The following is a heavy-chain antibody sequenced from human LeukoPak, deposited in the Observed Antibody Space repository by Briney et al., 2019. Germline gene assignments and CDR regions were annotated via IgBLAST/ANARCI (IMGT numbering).Heavy chain of an antibody. J-gene: IGHJ4*02. D-gene: IGHD6-19*01. CDR1: GGSISSSNYF. V-gene: IGHV4-39*01. CDR3: ARLLGSSGSDC. CDR2: IYYSGST. Sequence: SETLSLTCTVAGGSISSSNYFWGWIRQPPGKGLEWIGSIYYSGSTYYNPSLKGRVTTSVDTSRNQFSLKLSSVTAADTAVYYCARLLGSSGSDCWGQGTLVTVSS.